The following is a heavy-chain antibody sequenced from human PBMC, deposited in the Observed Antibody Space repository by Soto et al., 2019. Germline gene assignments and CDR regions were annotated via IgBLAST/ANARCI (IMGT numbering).Heavy chain of an antibody. J-gene: IGHJ6*02. CDR2: ISGSGGST. CDR1: GFTFSSYA. CDR3: AKLKGTGYYYYYGMGV. D-gene: IGHD3-10*01. V-gene: IGHV3-23*01. Sequence: GGSLRLSCAASGFTFSSYAMSWVRQAPGKGLEWVSAISGSGGSTYYADSVKGRFTISRDNSKNTLYLQMNSLRAEDTAVYYCAKLKGTGYYYYYGMGVWGQETTVTASS.